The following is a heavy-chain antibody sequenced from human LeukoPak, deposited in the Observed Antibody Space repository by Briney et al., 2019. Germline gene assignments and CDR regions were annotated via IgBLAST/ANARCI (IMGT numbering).Heavy chain of an antibody. V-gene: IGHV1-69*05. CDR2: IIPIFGTA. Sequence: GSSVKSSCKASGGTFSSYPISWVRQAPGQGLEWMGGIIPIFGTANYAQKFQGRVTITTDESTSTAYMELSSLRSEDTAVYYCAREGGYSYGEIDYWGQGTLVTVSS. J-gene: IGHJ4*02. CDR1: GGTFSSYP. D-gene: IGHD5-18*01. CDR3: AREGGYSYGEIDY.